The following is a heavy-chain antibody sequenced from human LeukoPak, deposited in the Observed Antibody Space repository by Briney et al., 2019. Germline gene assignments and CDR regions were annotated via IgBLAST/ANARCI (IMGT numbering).Heavy chain of an antibody. CDR3: ARVRYYDSSGYRRREGVYWYYYMCV. Sequence: SVKVSCKASGGTFSSYAISWVRQAPGQGLEWMGGIIPIFGTANYAQKFQGRVTITTDESTSTAYMDLSSLRLEDTAVYYCARVRYYDSSGYRRREGVYWYYYMCVWGKVATVTVSS. V-gene: IGHV1-69*05. J-gene: IGHJ6*03. D-gene: IGHD3-22*01. CDR2: IIPIFGTA. CDR1: GGTFSSYA.